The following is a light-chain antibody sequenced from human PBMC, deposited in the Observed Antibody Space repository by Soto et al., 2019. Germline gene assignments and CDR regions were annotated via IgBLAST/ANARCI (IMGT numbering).Light chain of an antibody. V-gene: IGKV1-39*01. CDR1: QYIGIY. CDR3: HQTYANPWT. CDR2: AAS. J-gene: IGKJ1*01. Sequence: DIQMTQSPSSLSASVGDRVTITCRASQYIGIYLNWYQKEPGKAPKVLIHAASRVQSGVPSTFSASGSGTDFALTISSLQPEDFATYYCHQTYANPWTFGQGTKVDIK.